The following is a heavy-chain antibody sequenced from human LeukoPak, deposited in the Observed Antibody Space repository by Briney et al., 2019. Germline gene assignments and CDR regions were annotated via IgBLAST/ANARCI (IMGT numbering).Heavy chain of an antibody. CDR1: GGSFSGGACY. D-gene: IGHD6-13*01. V-gene: IGHV4-31*03. J-gene: IGHJ6*03. Sequence: SQTLSLTCTVSGGSFSGGACYWSRNPPHQGPDLEWIGNISYSGSNVYSRSVKSRVTVSLDTSQNQCSLKLRSVTAADTAVYFCARDRPGSSWTQANLWEYYYYMDVWGKGTTVTVSS. CDR3: ARDRPGSSWTQANLWEYYYYMDV. CDR2: ISYSGSN.